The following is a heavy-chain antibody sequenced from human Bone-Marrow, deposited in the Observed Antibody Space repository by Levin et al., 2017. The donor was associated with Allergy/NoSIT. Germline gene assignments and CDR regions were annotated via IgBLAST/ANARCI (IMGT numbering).Heavy chain of an antibody. Sequence: SGGSLRLSCAASGFTFSRNAMSWVRQGPGKGLEWVSGISYSGRSTYYADSVKGRFTISRDNSKNTLYLQMNSLRAEDTAEYYCAKPVYCGGDCYYSVFEIWGQGTMVTVSS. D-gene: IGHD2-21*02. CDR3: AKPVYCGGDCYYSVFEI. CDR2: ISYSGRST. CDR1: GFTFSRNA. V-gene: IGHV3-23*01. J-gene: IGHJ3*02.